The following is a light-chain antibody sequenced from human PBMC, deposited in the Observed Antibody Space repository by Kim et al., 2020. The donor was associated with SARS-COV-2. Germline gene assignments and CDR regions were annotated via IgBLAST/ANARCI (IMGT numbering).Light chain of an antibody. Sequence: LSPGERATLSCRASQSVSNTYLAWYQQKPGQAPRLLIYSASNRATGIPDRFSGSGSGTDFTLTISRLEPEDFAVYYCQQYATSRTFGQGTKVDIK. CDR2: SAS. V-gene: IGKV3-20*01. J-gene: IGKJ1*01. CDR1: QSVSNTY. CDR3: QQYATSRT.